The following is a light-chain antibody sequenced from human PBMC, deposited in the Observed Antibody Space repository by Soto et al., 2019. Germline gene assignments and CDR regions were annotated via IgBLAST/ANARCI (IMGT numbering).Light chain of an antibody. V-gene: IGKV1-5*03. CDR3: QQYNSYPIT. Sequence: DIQMTQSPSTLSASVGDRVTITCRASQRISGWLAWYQQKPGKAPKLLIYKASSLESGVPSRFSGSGSGTEFTLTISSLQPDDFATYYCQQYNSYPITFGQGTRLEI. CDR2: KAS. CDR1: QRISGW. J-gene: IGKJ5*01.